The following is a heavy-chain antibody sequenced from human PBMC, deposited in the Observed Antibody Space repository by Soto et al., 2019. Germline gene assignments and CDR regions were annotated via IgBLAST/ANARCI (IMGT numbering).Heavy chain of an antibody. CDR3: ARARRSSSRPDAIDI. Sequence: PSETLSLTCTVSGGSISTYYWSWIRQPPGKELEWIGYIDYSGSTNYNFSLKSRVTISLDTSTNQFSLKLSSVTAADTAVHYCARARRSSSRPDAIDIWGQGTMVTVSS. J-gene: IGHJ3*02. CDR2: IDYSGST. CDR1: GGSISTYY. D-gene: IGHD6-13*01. V-gene: IGHV4-59*01.